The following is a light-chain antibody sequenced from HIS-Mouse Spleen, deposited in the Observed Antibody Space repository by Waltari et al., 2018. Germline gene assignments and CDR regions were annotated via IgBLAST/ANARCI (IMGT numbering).Light chain of an antibody. CDR2: DVS. J-gene: IGLJ2*01. Sequence: QSALTQPASVSGSPGQSITLSCPAPSSDVGGYNYVPWYQQHPGKAPKLMNYDVSNRPSGVSNRFSGSKSGNTASLTISGLQAEDEADYYCSSYTSSSTLVVFGGGTKLTVL. V-gene: IGLV2-14*03. CDR1: SSDVGGYNY. CDR3: SSYTSSSTLVV.